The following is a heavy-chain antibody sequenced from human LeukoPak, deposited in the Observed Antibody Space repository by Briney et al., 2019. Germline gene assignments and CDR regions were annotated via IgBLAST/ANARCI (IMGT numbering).Heavy chain of an antibody. CDR1: GYTFTGYY. J-gene: IGHJ3*02. CDR3: AREVSDSSGYLDAFDI. D-gene: IGHD3-22*01. Sequence: GASVKVSCKASGYTFTGYYMHWVRQAPGQGLEWMGWINPNSGGTNYAQKFQGRVTMTRDTSISTAYMELSRLRSDDTAVYYCAREVSDSSGYLDAFDILGQGTMVTVSS. V-gene: IGHV1-2*02. CDR2: INPNSGGT.